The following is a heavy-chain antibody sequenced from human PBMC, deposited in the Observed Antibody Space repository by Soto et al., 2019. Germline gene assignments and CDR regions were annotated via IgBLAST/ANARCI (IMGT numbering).Heavy chain of an antibody. CDR1: GASISSGNFY. CDR3: ARDNLGLGV. J-gene: IGHJ6*04. D-gene: IGHD1-20*01. Sequence: SDTLSLTCTVSGASISSGNFYWTWIRQHPGTGLEWVAYIHHSGNTYYNPSLKSRLTISMETSKNQFSLRLNSVTAADTAVYYCARDNLGLGVWGTGTTVTVSS. V-gene: IGHV4-31*03. CDR2: IHHSGNT.